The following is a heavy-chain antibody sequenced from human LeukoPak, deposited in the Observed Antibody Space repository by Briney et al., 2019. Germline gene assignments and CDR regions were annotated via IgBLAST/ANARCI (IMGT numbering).Heavy chain of an antibody. J-gene: IGHJ6*03. D-gene: IGHD2-15*01. Sequence: GASVKVSCKASGGTFSSYAISWVRQAPGQGLEWMGGIIPIFGTANYAQKFQGRVTITADKSTSTAYMELSSLRSEDTAVYYCASGYCSGGSCYPYYYYYMDVWGKGTTVTVSS. V-gene: IGHV1-69*06. CDR3: ASGYCSGGSCYPYYYYYMDV. CDR1: GGTFSSYA. CDR2: IIPIFGTA.